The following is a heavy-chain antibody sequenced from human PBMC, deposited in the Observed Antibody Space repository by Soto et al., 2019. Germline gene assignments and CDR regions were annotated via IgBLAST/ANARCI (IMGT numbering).Heavy chain of an antibody. D-gene: IGHD6-19*01. CDR3: ARVPPIAVAGTFSNHNDY. J-gene: IGHJ4*02. Sequence: GASVKVCCKASGYTFTSYGISWVRQAPGQGLEWMGWISAYNGNTNYAQKLQGRVTMTTDTSTSTAYMELRSLRSDDTAVYYCARVPPIAVAGTFSNHNDYWGQGTLVTVSS. CDR2: ISAYNGNT. V-gene: IGHV1-18*01. CDR1: GYTFTSYG.